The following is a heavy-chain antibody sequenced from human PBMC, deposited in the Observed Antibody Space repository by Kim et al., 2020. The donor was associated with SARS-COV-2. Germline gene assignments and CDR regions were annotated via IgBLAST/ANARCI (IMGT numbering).Heavy chain of an antibody. Sequence: SPSFHSQVTISTDTSMSTTYLKWSSLKASDTAMYYCARLRIAAAVTGFDPWGQGTLVTVSS. J-gene: IGHJ5*02. CDR3: ARLRIAAAVTGFDP. V-gene: IGHV5-51*01. D-gene: IGHD6-13*01.